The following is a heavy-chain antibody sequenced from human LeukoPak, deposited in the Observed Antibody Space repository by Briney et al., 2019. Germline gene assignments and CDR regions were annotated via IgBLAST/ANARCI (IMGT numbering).Heavy chain of an antibody. D-gene: IGHD5-24*01. CDR1: GYTFTSYG. CDR3: ARGRDGYNFDYYYMDV. J-gene: IGHJ6*03. Sequence: ASVEVSCKASGYTFTSYGISWVRQAPGQGLEWMGWISAYNVNTNYAQKLQGRVTMTTDTSTSTAYMELRSLRSDDTAVYYCARGRDGYNFDYYYMDVWGKGTTVTVSS. V-gene: IGHV1-18*01. CDR2: ISAYNVNT.